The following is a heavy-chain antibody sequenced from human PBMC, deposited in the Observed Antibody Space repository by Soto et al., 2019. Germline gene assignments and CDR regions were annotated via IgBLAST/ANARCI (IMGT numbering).Heavy chain of an antibody. CDR2: IYPGDSDT. D-gene: IGHD2-2*01. V-gene: IGHV5-51*01. Sequence: PGESLKISRKGSGYSFTSYWIGWVRQMPGKGLEWIGIIYPGDSDTRYSPSFQGQVTISADKPISTAYLQWSSLKASDTAMYYCARGPLSTIGSESQLPLNWFDPWGQGTLVTVS. CDR1: GYSFTSYW. CDR3: ARGPLSTIGSESQLPLNWFDP. J-gene: IGHJ5*02.